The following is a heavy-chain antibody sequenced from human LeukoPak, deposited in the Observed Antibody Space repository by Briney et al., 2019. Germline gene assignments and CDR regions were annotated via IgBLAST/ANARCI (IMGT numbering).Heavy chain of an antibody. Sequence: GGSLRLSCAGSGFTFSRYSMNWFRQAPGKGLERVSSMSSRSTNIFYADSVKGRFTNSRDNAKNSLYLQMNSLGAEDTAVYYCARDAQWLVPEGYFYYMDVWGKGTTVTVSS. CDR1: GFTFSRYS. D-gene: IGHD6-19*01. CDR3: ARDAQWLVPEGYFYYMDV. CDR2: MSSRSTNI. V-gene: IGHV3-21*01. J-gene: IGHJ6*03.